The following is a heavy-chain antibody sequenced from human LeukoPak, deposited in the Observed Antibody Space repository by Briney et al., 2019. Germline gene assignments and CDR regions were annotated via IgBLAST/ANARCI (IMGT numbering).Heavy chain of an antibody. V-gene: IGHV1-69*01. J-gene: IGHJ5*02. Sequence: SVKVSCKASGGTFSSYAISWVRQAPGQGLEWMGGIIPIFGTANYAQKFQGRVTITADESTSTAYMELSSLRSEDTAVYYCARDVGYCSSTSCWKYNWFDPWGQGTLVTVSS. CDR3: ARDVGYCSSTSCWKYNWFDP. CDR1: GGTFSSYA. D-gene: IGHD2-2*03. CDR2: IIPIFGTA.